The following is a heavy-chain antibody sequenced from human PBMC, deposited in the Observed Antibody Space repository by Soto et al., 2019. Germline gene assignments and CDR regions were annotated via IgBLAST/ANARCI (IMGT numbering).Heavy chain of an antibody. CDR2: INSVGSST. CDR1: GFTFSSYW. J-gene: IGHJ4*02. Sequence: EVQLVESGGGLVQPGESLRLSCAASGFTFSSYWMHWVRQAPGKGLVWVSRINSVGSSTSYAGSVKGRFTLSRDNAKNTLYLQMNSLRAEDTAVYYCVRTSLVVAAATREDYWGQGTLVTVSS. D-gene: IGHD2-15*01. V-gene: IGHV3-74*01. CDR3: VRTSLVVAAATREDY.